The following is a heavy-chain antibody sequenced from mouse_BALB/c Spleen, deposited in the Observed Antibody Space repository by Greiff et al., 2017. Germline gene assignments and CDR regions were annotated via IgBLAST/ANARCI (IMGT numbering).Heavy chain of an antibody. CDR2: IRLKSNNYAT. CDR1: GFTFSNYW. V-gene: IGHV6-6*02. Sequence: EVKLVESGGGLVQPGGSMKLSCVASGFTFSNYWMNWVRQSPEKGLEWVAEIRLKSNNYATHYAESVKGRFTISRDDSKSSVYLQMNNLRAEDTGIYYCTRRFYDGYYYFDYWGQGTTLTVSS. J-gene: IGHJ2*01. D-gene: IGHD2-3*01. CDR3: TRRFYDGYYYFDY.